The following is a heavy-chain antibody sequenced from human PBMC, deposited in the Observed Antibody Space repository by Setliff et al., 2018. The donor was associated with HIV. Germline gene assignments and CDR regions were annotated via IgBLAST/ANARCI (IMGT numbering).Heavy chain of an antibody. D-gene: IGHD3-10*01. V-gene: IGHV1-2*02. CDR1: GYTFTTDT. CDR2: INPNSGGT. CDR3: ARDPFLWEVTPP. J-gene: IGHJ5*02. Sequence: ASVKVSCKASGYTFTTDTMHWVRQAPGQGLEWMGWINPNSGGTNYAQKFQGRVTMTRDTSISTAYMELSRLRYDDTAIYYCARDPFLWEVTPPWGQGTLVTVSS.